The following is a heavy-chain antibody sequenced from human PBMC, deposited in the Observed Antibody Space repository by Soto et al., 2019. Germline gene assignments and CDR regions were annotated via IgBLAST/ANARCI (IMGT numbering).Heavy chain of an antibody. D-gene: IGHD3-3*01. CDR2: IYHTGNA. Sequence: SETLSLTCSVSGDSISNSRFYWAWIRQPPGEGLEWIGSIYHTGNAYYNPSLKSRVTISVDTSKNQFSLNLTSVTAADAALYYCARDFFDIWGQGTMVTVSS. V-gene: IGHV4-39*01. CDR1: GDSISNSRFY. J-gene: IGHJ3*02. CDR3: ARDFFDI.